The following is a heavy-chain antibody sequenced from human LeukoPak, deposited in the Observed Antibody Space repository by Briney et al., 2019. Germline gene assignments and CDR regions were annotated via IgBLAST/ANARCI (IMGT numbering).Heavy chain of an antibody. Sequence: GGSLRLSCAASGFTFSSYSMNWVRQAPGKGLEWVSYISSSRSYIYYADSVKGRFTISRDNAKNSLYLQMNSLRAEDTAVYYCATGPGIAAAGPLWGQGTLVTVSS. D-gene: IGHD6-13*01. CDR1: GFTFSSYS. CDR2: ISSSRSYI. CDR3: ATGPGIAAAGPL. J-gene: IGHJ4*02. V-gene: IGHV3-21*05.